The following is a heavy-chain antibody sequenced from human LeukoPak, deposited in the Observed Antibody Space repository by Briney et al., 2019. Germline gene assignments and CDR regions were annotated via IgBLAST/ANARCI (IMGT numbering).Heavy chain of an antibody. CDR2: SYYSGST. D-gene: IGHD3-9*01. Sequence: SETRTLTCTVSGGSLSSSSDYWGWIRPPPGKGLEWIGSSYYSGSTYYKPSLWSRITISTDTSKIPFSVKLSTVTAADTAVYYCATISRHVDFWGQGMLVTVSS. CDR1: GGSLSSSSDY. CDR3: ATISRHVDF. J-gene: IGHJ4*02. V-gene: IGHV4-39*01.